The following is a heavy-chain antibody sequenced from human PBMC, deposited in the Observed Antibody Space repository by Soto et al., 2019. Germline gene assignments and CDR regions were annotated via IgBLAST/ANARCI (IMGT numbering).Heavy chain of an antibody. Sequence: GGSLRLSCAASGFTFSSYGMHWVRQAPGKGLEWVAVISYDGSNKYYADSVKGRFTISRDNSKNTLYLQMNSLRAEDTAVYYCANIDHYDSSGPDAFDIWGQGTMVTVSS. CDR3: ANIDHYDSSGPDAFDI. J-gene: IGHJ3*02. CDR1: GFTFSSYG. D-gene: IGHD3-22*01. CDR2: ISYDGSNK. V-gene: IGHV3-30*18.